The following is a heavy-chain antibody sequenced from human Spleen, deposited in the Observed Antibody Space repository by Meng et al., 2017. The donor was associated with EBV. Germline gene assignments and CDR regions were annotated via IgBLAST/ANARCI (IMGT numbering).Heavy chain of an antibody. J-gene: IGHJ4*02. Sequence: QVPLHQWGAGPVRPSGTLSLTCVVSGGSFSDDHWSWVRQPLGKGLEWIGEINHSGITNYNPSLKSRVTISADTSKNQFSLKMTSVTAADTALYYCAGGRGLPNYWGQGTLVTVSS. CDR3: AGGRGLPNY. CDR1: GGSFSDDH. CDR2: INHSGIT. V-gene: IGHV4-34*01. D-gene: IGHD4-17*01.